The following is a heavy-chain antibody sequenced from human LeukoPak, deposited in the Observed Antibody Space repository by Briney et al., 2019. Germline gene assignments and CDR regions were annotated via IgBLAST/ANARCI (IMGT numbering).Heavy chain of an antibody. J-gene: IGHJ4*02. V-gene: IGHV3-23*01. Sequence: PGGSLRLSCAASGFTFSSYAMSWVRQAPGEGLEWVSAISGSVGSTYYADSVKGRFTISRDNSKNTLYLQMNSLRAEDTAVYYCAKDQRLRFLEWLLPFDYWGQGTLVTVSS. D-gene: IGHD3-3*01. CDR1: GFTFSSYA. CDR2: ISGSVGST. CDR3: AKDQRLRFLEWLLPFDY.